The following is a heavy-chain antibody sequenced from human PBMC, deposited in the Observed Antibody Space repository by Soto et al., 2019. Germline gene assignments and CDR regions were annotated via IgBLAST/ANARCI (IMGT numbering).Heavy chain of an antibody. V-gene: IGHV4-39*01. Sequence: SETLSLTCTVSGCSISSSSYYWGWIRQPPGKGLEWIGSIYYSGSTYYNPSLKSRVTISVDTSKNQFSLKLSSVTAADTAVYYCASETRYYYYGMDVWGQGTTVTVSS. CDR3: ASETRYYYYGMDV. CDR1: GCSISSSSYY. CDR2: IYYSGST. J-gene: IGHJ6*02.